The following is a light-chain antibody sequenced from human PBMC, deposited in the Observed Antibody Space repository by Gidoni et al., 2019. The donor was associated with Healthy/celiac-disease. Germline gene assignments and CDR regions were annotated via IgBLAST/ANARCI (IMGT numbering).Light chain of an antibody. CDR2: WAS. V-gene: IGKV4-1*01. CDR1: QSVLYSSNNKNY. Sequence: TVMTQSPDSLAVSLGERATINCKSSQSVLYSSNNKNYLAWYQQKPGQPPKLLIYWASTRESGVPDRFSGSGSGTDFTLTISSLQAEDVAVYYCQQYYSTPRTFGGGTKVEIK. J-gene: IGKJ4*01. CDR3: QQYYSTPRT.